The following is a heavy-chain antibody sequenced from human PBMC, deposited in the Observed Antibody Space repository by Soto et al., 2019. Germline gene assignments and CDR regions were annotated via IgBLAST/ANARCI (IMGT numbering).Heavy chain of an antibody. D-gene: IGHD6-19*01. V-gene: IGHV3-23*01. J-gene: IGHJ4*02. CDR1: GFTFSTYA. CDR3: AKESSSGGIDY. Sequence: GGSLRLSCAASGFTFSTYAMSWVRQAPGRGLEWVSGISGSGGVTYHADSVKGRFTISRDNSRNTLYLQMNSLRAEDTAVYYCAKESSSGGIDYWGQGTLVTVSS. CDR2: ISGSGGVT.